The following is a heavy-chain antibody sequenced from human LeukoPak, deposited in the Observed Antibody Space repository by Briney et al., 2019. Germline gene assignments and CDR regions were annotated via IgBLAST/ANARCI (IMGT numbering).Heavy chain of an antibody. CDR3: SRSRRDGYHYYFGMDV. CDR2: IYYNGNT. V-gene: IGHV4-39*01. CDR1: GSSISTTSYY. J-gene: IGHJ6*02. Sequence: SETLSLTCTVSGSSISTTSYYWGWIRQPPGKGLEWIASIYYNGNTYYNPSLESRVTISIDTSENQFSLRLSSVTAADTAAYYCSRSRRDGYHYYFGMDVWGLGTTVTVSS. D-gene: IGHD5-24*01.